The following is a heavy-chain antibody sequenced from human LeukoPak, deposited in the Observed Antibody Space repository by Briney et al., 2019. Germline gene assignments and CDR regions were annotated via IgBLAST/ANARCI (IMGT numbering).Heavy chain of an antibody. CDR1: GGTFSSYA. Sequence: ASVKVSCKASGGTFSSYAISWVRQAPGQGLEWMAWIHAETGVTYYAQKFQGRVTLTRDTSISTDYMELTRLRSDDTAIYCCTRDWLNKAYDPWGQGTLVTVSS. V-gene: IGHV1-2*02. CDR2: IHAETGVT. D-gene: IGHD3-16*01. J-gene: IGHJ4*02. CDR3: TRDWLNKAYDP.